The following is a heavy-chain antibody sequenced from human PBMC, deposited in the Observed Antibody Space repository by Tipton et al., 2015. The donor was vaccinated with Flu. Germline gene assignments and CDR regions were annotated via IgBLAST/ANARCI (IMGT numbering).Heavy chain of an antibody. V-gene: IGHV4-4*02. CDR3: AGSGDTTGTRAVDY. CDR1: GGPISSSNW. Sequence: TLSLTCAVSGGPISSSNWWSWVRQPPGKGLEWIGEIYHSGSTNYNPSLKSRVTISVDKSKNQFSLKLSSVTAADTAVYYCAGSGDTTGTRAVDYWGQGTLVTVSS. CDR2: IYHSGST. D-gene: IGHD1-1*01. J-gene: IGHJ4*02.